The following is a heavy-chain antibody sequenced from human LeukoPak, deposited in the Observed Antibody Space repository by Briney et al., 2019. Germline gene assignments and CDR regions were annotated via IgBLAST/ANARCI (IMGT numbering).Heavy chain of an antibody. CDR1: GGTFTSYA. CDR3: ARRYHYYYYMDV. J-gene: IGHJ6*03. CDR2: IIPIFGTA. V-gene: IGHV1-69*13. Sequence: ASVKVSCKASGGTFTSYAISWVRQAPGQGLEWMGGIIPIFGTANYAQKFQGRVTITADESTSTAYMELSSLRSEDTAVYYCARRYHYYYYMDVWGKGTTVTVSS.